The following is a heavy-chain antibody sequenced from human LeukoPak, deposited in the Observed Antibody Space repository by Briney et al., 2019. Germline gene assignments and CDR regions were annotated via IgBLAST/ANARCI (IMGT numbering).Heavy chain of an antibody. D-gene: IGHD1-26*01. CDR2: INTNTGNP. CDR1: GYTFTTYA. CDR3: ARVGRYSGSYPDY. J-gene: IGHJ4*02. Sequence: ASVKVSWKASGYTFTTYAMNWVRQAPGQGLEWMGWINTNTGNPTYAQGFTGRFVLSLDTSVSTAYLQISSLKAEDTAVYYCARVGRYSGSYPDYWGQGTLVTVSS. V-gene: IGHV7-4-1*02.